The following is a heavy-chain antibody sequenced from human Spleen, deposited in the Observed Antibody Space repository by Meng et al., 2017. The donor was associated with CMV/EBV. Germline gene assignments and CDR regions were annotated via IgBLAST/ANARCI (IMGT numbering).Heavy chain of an antibody. Sequence: QVQLLQSGAEVKKLGAAVAVSCKASGYTFTSCDINWVRQASGQGPEWMGWVNPRSGNTVYAQEFQGRVTLTRNNSISTAYMRLSRLGSEDTAVYYCARASDWLLRGDFDYWGQGTLVTVSS. J-gene: IGHJ4*02. D-gene: IGHD3-9*01. CDR2: VNPRSGNT. V-gene: IGHV1-8*01. CDR1: GYTFTSCD. CDR3: ARASDWLLRGDFDY.